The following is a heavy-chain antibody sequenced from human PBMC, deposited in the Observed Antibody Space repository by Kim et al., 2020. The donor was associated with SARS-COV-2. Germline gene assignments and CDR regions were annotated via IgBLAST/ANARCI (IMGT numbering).Heavy chain of an antibody. Sequence: INYAGSVTSRFTNARDNAKNSLYLQVNSLGGEDTAVYYCERYTVSPIFDYWGQGTLVTVSS. CDR3: ERYTVSPIFDY. V-gene: IGHV3-48*01. J-gene: IGHJ4*02. D-gene: IGHD4-4*01. CDR2: I.